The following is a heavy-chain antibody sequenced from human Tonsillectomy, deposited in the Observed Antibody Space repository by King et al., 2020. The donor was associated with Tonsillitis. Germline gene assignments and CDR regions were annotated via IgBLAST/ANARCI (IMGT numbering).Heavy chain of an antibody. Sequence: QLQESGPGLVKPSETLSLTCTVSGGPVSSGSYYWSWIRQPPGKGLEWIGYIYYSGSTNYNPSLKSRVTISVDTSKNQFSLKLSSVTAADTAVYYCARVRYSSGWYVDYCGQGTLVTVSS. CDR2: IYYSGST. CDR1: GGPVSSGSYY. D-gene: IGHD6-19*01. CDR3: ARVRYSSGWYVDY. J-gene: IGHJ4*02. V-gene: IGHV4-61*01.